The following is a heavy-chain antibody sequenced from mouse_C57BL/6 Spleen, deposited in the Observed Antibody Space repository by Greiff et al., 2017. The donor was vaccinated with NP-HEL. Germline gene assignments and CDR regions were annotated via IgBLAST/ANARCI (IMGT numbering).Heavy chain of an antibody. V-gene: IGHV5-17*01. Sequence: EVKLMESGGGLVKPGRSLKLSCAASGFTFSDYGMHWVRQAPEKGLEWVAYISSGSSTIYYADTVKGRFTISRDNAKNTLFLQMTSLRSEDTAMYYCARMGNYYAMDYWGQGTSVTVSS. CDR3: ARMGNYYAMDY. J-gene: IGHJ4*01. CDR1: GFTFSDYG. D-gene: IGHD2-1*01. CDR2: ISSGSSTI.